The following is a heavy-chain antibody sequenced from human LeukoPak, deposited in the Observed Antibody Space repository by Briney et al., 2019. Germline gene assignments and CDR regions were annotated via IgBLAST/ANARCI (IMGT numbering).Heavy chain of an antibody. CDR1: GFTVSSNY. D-gene: IGHD6-13*01. CDR2: IYSDGST. V-gene: IGHV3-66*01. Sequence: GGSLRLSCAGSGFTVSSNYMSWVRQAPGKGLEWVSVIYSDGSTYYADSVKGRFIISRDNSKNTLYLQMNSLRAEDTAVYYCAGAGAAAGPSDYWGQGTLVTVSS. CDR3: AGAGAAAGPSDY. J-gene: IGHJ4*02.